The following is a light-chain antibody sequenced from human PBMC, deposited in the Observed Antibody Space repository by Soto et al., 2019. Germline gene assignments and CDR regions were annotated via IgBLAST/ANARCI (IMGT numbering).Light chain of an antibody. CDR1: VLAKKY. CDR2: KDS. Sequence: SYELTQPSSVSVSPGQTARITCSGDVLAKKYARWFQQKPGQAPVVVIYKDSERPSGIPERFSGFSSGTTVTLTISGAQVEDEADYYCYSAADNNWVFGGETKMTVL. J-gene: IGLJ3*02. V-gene: IGLV3-27*01. CDR3: YSAADNNWV.